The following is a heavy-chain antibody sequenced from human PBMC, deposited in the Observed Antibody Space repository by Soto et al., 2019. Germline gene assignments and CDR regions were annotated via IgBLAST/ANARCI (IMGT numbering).Heavy chain of an antibody. V-gene: IGHV4-59*02. Sequence: QVQLQESGPGLVKPSETLSLTCSVSGGSVTSYYWTWIRQPPGKGLEWIGYVFYSGNTNCNPSLPRLVTRSVASSSNHSALPLNSVTAADTAVYYCASGSPSSTPDAFHVWGRGTMVTVSS. CDR1: GGSVTSYY. CDR3: ASGSPSSTPDAFHV. D-gene: IGHD3-10*01. CDR2: VFYSGNT. J-gene: IGHJ3*01.